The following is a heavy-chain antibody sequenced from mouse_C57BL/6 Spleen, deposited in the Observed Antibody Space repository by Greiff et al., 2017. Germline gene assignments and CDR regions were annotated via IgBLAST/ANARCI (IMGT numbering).Heavy chain of an antibody. J-gene: IGHJ2*01. D-gene: IGHD2-3*01. CDR2: ILPGSGST. Sequence: VQLQQSGAELMKPGASVKLSCKATGYTFTGYWIEWVKQRPGHGLEWIGEILPGSGSTNYNAKFKGKATFTADTSSNTAYMQLSSLTTEDSAIYYCAREGWLLRFDYWGQGTTLTVSS. CDR3: AREGWLLRFDY. CDR1: GYTFTGYW. V-gene: IGHV1-9*01.